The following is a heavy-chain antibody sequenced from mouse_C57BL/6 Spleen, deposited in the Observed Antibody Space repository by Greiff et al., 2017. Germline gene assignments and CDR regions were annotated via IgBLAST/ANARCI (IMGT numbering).Heavy chain of an antibody. CDR2: INPNNGGT. CDR3: ARWDDGWSKDYVDY. Sequence: EVKLMESGPELVKPGASVKIPCKASGYTFTDYNMDWVKQSHGKSLEWIGVINPNNGGTIYNQKFKGKATLTVDKSSSTAYMELRSLTSEYRAVDYCARWDDGWSKDYVDYWGQGTTL. J-gene: IGHJ2*01. V-gene: IGHV1-18*01. D-gene: IGHD2-3*01. CDR1: GYTFTDYN.